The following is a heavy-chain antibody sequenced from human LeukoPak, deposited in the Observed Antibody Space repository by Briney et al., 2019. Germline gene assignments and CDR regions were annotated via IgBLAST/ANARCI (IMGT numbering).Heavy chain of an antibody. CDR1: GFTFSSYA. V-gene: IGHV3-30-3*01. Sequence: GRSLRLSCAASGFTFSSYAMHWVRQAPGKGLEWVAVISYDGSNKYYADSVKGRFTISRDNSKNTLYLQMNSLRAEDTAVYYCARVVGQKTYYYDSSGNPSGYGMDVWGQGTTVTVSS. D-gene: IGHD3-22*01. CDR2: ISYDGSNK. J-gene: IGHJ6*02. CDR3: ARVVGQKTYYYDSSGNPSGYGMDV.